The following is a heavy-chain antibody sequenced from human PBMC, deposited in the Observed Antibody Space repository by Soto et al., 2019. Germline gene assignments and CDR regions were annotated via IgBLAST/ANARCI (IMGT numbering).Heavy chain of an antibody. V-gene: IGHV1-18*01. CDR2: VSAYNYNT. Sequence: ASVKVSCTASCDTVHNDGVSWVRQAPEQAVEWMGRVSAYNYNTDYAQNFEGRVTMSTDTSASTAYMELRSLRPDDTAVYYCARDAVAVVAATPHYYHYGMDVWGQGTTVPVYS. CDR1: CDTVHNDG. J-gene: IGHJ6*02. D-gene: IGHD2-15*01. CDR3: ARDAVAVVAATPHYYHYGMDV.